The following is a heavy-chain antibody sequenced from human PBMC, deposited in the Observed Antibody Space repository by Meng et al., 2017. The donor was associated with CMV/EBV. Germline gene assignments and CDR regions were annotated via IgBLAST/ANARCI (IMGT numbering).Heavy chain of an antibody. Sequence: TFSSYTISWVRQAPGQGLEWMGRIIPILGIANYAQKFQGRVTITADKSTSTAYMGLSSLRSEDTAVYYCARDIDIVVVPAAIVGLDPWGQGTLVTVSS. CDR2: IIPILGIA. CDR1: TFSSYT. D-gene: IGHD2-2*02. CDR3: ARDIDIVVVPAAIVGLDP. J-gene: IGHJ5*02. V-gene: IGHV1-69*04.